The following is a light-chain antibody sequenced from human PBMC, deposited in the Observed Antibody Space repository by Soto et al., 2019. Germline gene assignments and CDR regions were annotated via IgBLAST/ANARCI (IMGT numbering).Light chain of an antibody. Sequence: EIVLTQSPGTLSLSPGERATLSCRASQSVRSSYLAWYQQKPGQAPRLLIYGASARATGIPDRFSGSGSGTDFTLTISRLGPEDFAVYYCQQYGSSPPEYTFGQGTKLEIK. J-gene: IGKJ2*01. V-gene: IGKV3-20*01. CDR3: QQYGSSPPEYT. CDR2: GAS. CDR1: QSVRSSY.